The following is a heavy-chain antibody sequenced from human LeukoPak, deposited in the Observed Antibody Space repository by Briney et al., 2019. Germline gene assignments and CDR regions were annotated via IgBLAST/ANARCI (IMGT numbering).Heavy chain of an antibody. Sequence: ATVKVSCKASGYTFTSYDISWVRQAPGQGLEWMGWMNPNSGNTGYAQKFQGRVTMTRNTSISTVYMEMSRLRYEDTAVYYCARVVGAIILNGHNAFDIWGKGTMVTVSS. V-gene: IGHV1-8*02. J-gene: IGHJ3*02. CDR2: MNPNSGNT. CDR3: ARVVGAIILNGHNAFDI. D-gene: IGHD1-26*01. CDR1: GYTFTSYD.